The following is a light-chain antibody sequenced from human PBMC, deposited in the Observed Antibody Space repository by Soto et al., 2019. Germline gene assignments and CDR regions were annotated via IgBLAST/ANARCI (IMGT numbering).Light chain of an antibody. J-gene: IGKJ1*01. CDR3: LQDHSSPWT. V-gene: IGKV1-6*01. CDR1: QGIRND. CDR2: GSS. Sequence: AIQLTQSQSSLSASVGDRVSITCRASQGIRNDLGWYQHKPGKAPKLLIHGSSSLQSGVPSRFSGSASGTEFTLTISSLQPEDLASYYCLQDHSSPWTFGQGTKVEI.